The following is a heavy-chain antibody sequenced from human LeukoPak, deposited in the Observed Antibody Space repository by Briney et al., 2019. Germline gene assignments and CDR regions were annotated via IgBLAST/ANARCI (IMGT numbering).Heavy chain of an antibody. V-gene: IGHV3-7*01. CDR2: IKEDGGDK. J-gene: IGHJ4*02. Sequence: GGSLRLSCAASGFTFRNAWMNWVRQAPGKGLEWVANIKEDGGDKNYVDSVKGRFTISRDNAKNSLYLQMNSLRAEDTAVYYCATSLTVKDNWGQGALVTVSS. D-gene: IGHD4-17*01. CDR3: ATSLTVKDN. CDR1: GFTFRNAW.